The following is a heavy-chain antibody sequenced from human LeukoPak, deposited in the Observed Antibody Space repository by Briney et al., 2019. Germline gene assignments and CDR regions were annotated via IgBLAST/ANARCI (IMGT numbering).Heavy chain of an antibody. CDR3: ARLLHVLTDAFDI. V-gene: IGHV4-59*08. J-gene: IGHJ3*02. D-gene: IGHD2-15*01. CDR1: GGSISGYY. Sequence: SETLSLTCTVSGGSISGYYWSWIRQPPGKGLEWIGYIYDSGNTNYNPSLKSRVTISVDTSKNQFSLKLSSVTAADTAVYYCARLLHVLTDAFDIWGQGTMVTVSS. CDR2: IYDSGNT.